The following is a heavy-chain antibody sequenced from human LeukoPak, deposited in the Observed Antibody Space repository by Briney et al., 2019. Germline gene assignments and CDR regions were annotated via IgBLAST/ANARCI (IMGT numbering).Heavy chain of an antibody. CDR2: IIPIFGTA. V-gene: IGHV1-69*05. D-gene: IGHD3-22*01. CDR1: GYTFTSYG. J-gene: IGHJ4*02. Sequence: EASVKVSCKASGYTFTSYGISWVRQAPGQGLEWMGGIIPIFGTANYAQKFQGRVTITTDESTSTAYMELSSLRSEDTAVYYCARNYYDSSGYWIDWGQGTLVTVSS. CDR3: ARNYYDSSGYWID.